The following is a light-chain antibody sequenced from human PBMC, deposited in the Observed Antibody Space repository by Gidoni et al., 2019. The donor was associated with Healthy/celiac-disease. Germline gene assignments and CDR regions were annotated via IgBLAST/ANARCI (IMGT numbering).Light chain of an antibody. CDR1: QSVRSN. J-gene: IGKJ2*01. V-gene: IGKV3-15*01. Sequence: EIVMTQSPATLSVSPGERATLSCRASQSVRSNLAWYPQKPGQAPRLLIYVASTRATGSPARFIGSGSGTEFTLTISSLQSEDFAVYYCQQYNNWPSMYTFGQGTKLEIK. CDR2: VAS. CDR3: QQYNNWPSMYT.